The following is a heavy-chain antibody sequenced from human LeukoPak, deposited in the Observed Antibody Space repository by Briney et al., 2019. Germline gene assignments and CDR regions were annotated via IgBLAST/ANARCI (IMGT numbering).Heavy chain of an antibody. J-gene: IGHJ4*02. Sequence: GGSLRLSCAASGFTFSSYGMSWVRQAPGKGLEWVSAISGSGGSTYYADSVKGRFTISRDNSKNSLYLQMNSLRTEDTALYYCAKDIGDGSLADWGQGTLVTVSS. D-gene: IGHD5-24*01. CDR3: AKDIGDGSLAD. CDR2: ISGSGGST. CDR1: GFTFSSYG. V-gene: IGHV3-43*02.